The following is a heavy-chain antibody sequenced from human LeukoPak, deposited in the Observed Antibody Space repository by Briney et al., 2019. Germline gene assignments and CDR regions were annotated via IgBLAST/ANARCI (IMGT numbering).Heavy chain of an antibody. Sequence: SETLSLTCTVSGGSISSYYWSWIRQPPGKGLEWIGYIYYTGSTNYNPSHKSRVTISVDTSKNQFSLKLSSVTAADTAVYYCARGWGYFDYWGQGTLVTVSS. CDR1: GGSISSYY. CDR3: ARGWGYFDY. V-gene: IGHV4-59*01. D-gene: IGHD3-16*01. J-gene: IGHJ4*02. CDR2: IYYTGST.